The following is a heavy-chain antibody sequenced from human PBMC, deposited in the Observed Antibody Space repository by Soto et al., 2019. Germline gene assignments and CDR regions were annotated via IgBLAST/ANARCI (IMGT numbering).Heavy chain of an antibody. CDR2: ISAYNGNT. J-gene: IGHJ6*02. Sequence: ASVKVSCKASGYTFTSYSISWVRQAPGQGLEWMGWISAYNGNTNYAQKLQGRVTMTTDTSTSTAYMELRSLRSDDTAVYYCARVITIFGVVITPGGMDVWGQGTTVTVSS. CDR1: GYTFTSYS. V-gene: IGHV1-18*01. D-gene: IGHD3-3*01. CDR3: ARVITIFGVVITPGGMDV.